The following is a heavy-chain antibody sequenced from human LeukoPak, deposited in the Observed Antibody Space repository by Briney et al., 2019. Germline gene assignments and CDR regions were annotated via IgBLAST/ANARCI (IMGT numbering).Heavy chain of an antibody. CDR3: ARGGGYYFDY. CDR2: VYHSGST. J-gene: IGHJ4*02. Sequence: SETLSLTCTVSGYSISSGYYWGWVRQPPGKGLEWIGTVYHSGSTYYNPSLRSRVTISVETSKNQLYLKVTSVTAADTAVYYCARGGGYYFDYWGQGILVAVSS. D-gene: IGHD5-12*01. V-gene: IGHV4-38-2*02. CDR1: GYSISSGYY.